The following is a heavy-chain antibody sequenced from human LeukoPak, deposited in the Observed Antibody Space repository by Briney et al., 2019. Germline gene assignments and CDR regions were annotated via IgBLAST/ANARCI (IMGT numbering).Heavy chain of an antibody. CDR2: ISGGTT. Sequence: PGGSLRLSCAASGFTFSSYAMSWVRQAPGKGLEWVSGISGGTTYYADSVKGRFTISRDNSKNTLYLQMNSLRAEDTAVYYCAKGASSGWPYYFDYWGQGTLVTVSS. CDR1: GFTFSSYA. CDR3: AKGASSGWPYYFDY. D-gene: IGHD6-19*01. J-gene: IGHJ4*02. V-gene: IGHV3-23*01.